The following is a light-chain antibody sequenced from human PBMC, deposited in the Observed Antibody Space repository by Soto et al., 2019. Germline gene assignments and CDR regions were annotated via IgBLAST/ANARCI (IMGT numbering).Light chain of an antibody. CDR1: QSINRF. CDR3: QQSYSPPPVT. J-gene: IGKJ5*01. Sequence: DIQMTQSPCSLSASVGYRGTITCRASQSINRFLNWYQQKPGKAPKLLIYAAASLQSGVPSRFSGSGSGTDFTLTISSLQPEDFATYYCQQSYSPPPVTFGQGTRLEIK. CDR2: AAA. V-gene: IGKV1-39*01.